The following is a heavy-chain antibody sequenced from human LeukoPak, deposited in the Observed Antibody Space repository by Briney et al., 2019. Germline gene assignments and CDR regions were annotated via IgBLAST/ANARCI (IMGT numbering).Heavy chain of an antibody. D-gene: IGHD1-1*01. J-gene: IGHJ4*02. CDR2: ISWNSGTI. CDR3: AKDLGGSERGGSDY. CDR1: GFTFDDYS. Sequence: GRSLRLSCAASGFTFDDYSMHWVRQAPGKGLEWVSDISWNSGTIGYADSVKGRFTISRDNAKNSLYLQMNSLRAEDTALYYCAKDLGGSERGGSDYWGGGTVDSVST. V-gene: IGHV3-9*01.